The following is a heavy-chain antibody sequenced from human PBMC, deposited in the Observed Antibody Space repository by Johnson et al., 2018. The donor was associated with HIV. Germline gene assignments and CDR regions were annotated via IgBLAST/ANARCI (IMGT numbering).Heavy chain of an antibody. D-gene: IGHD6-6*01. J-gene: IGHJ3*02. CDR1: GFTVSSNY. CDR2: IYSGGST. V-gene: IGHV3-66*01. CDR3: ASDRWQLAPGAFDI. Sequence: VQLVESGGGVVQPGGSLRLSCAASGFTVSSNYMSWVRQAPGKGLEWVSVIYSGGSTYYADSVKGRFTISRDNSKNTLYLQMNSLRAEDTAVYYCASDRWQLAPGAFDIWGQGTMVTVSS.